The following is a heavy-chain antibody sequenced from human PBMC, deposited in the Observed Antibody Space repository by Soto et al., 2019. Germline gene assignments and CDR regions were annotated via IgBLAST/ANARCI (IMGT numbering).Heavy chain of an antibody. V-gene: IGHV1-3*01. Sequence: ASVKVSCKASGGTFSSYTISWVRQAPGQRLEWMGWINAGNGNTKYSQKFQGRVTITRDTSASTAYMELSSLRSEDTAVYYCAREIQYCYDSSGYAWLYGMDVWGQGTTVTVSS. CDR3: AREIQYCYDSSGYAWLYGMDV. J-gene: IGHJ6*02. CDR2: INAGNGNT. CDR1: GGTFSSYT. D-gene: IGHD3-22*01.